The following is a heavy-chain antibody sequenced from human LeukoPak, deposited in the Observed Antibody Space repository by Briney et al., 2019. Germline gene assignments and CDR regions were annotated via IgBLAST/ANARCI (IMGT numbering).Heavy chain of an antibody. CDR2: LYSSGNT. Sequence: SETLSLTCTVSGGSISSSNYYWGWIRQPPGKGLEWIGSLYSSGNTYYNPSLKSRVTISVDSSKNQFSLKLTSVTAADTAVYYCARTASEYSISWIDWGQGTLVTVSS. V-gene: IGHV4-39*01. J-gene: IGHJ1*01. CDR3: ARTASEYSISWID. D-gene: IGHD6-13*01. CDR1: GGSISSSNYY.